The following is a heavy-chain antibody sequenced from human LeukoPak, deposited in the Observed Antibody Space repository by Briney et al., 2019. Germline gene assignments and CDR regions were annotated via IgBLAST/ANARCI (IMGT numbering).Heavy chain of an antibody. CDR3: ARKPSGYDYFDH. CDR1: GGSISSSSYY. D-gene: IGHD5-12*01. Sequence: SETLSLTCTVSGGSISSSSYYWGWIRQPPGKGLEWIGYIYYSGSTYYNPSLKSRATISVDTSKNQFSLKLSSVTAADTAVYSCARKPSGYDYFDHWGQGTLVTVSS. J-gene: IGHJ4*02. V-gene: IGHV4-30-4*08. CDR2: IYYSGST.